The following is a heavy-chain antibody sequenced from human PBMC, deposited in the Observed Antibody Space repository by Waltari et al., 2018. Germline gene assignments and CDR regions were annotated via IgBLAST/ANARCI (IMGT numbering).Heavy chain of an antibody. CDR1: GGSISSYY. V-gene: IGHV4-4*07. CDR3: ASLGYYDFWSGYPHDAFDI. CDR2: IYTSGST. J-gene: IGHJ3*02. D-gene: IGHD3-3*01. Sequence: QVQLQESGPGLVKPSETLSLTCTVSGGSISSYYWSWIRQPAGKGLEWIGRIYTSGSTNYNPSLKSRVTMSVDTSKNQFSLKLSSVTAADTAVYYCASLGYYDFWSGYPHDAFDIWGQGTMVTVSS.